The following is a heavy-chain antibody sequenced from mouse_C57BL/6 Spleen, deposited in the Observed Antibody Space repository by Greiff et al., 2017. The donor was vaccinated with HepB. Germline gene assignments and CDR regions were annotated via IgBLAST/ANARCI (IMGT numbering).Heavy chain of an antibody. J-gene: IGHJ4*01. D-gene: IGHD2-1*01. CDR3: ARGGDYGNPLDY. V-gene: IGHV1-26*01. Sequence: EVQLQQSGPELVKPGASVKISCKASGYTFTDYYMNWVKQSHGKSLEWIGDINPNNGGTSYNQKFKGKATLTVDESSSTAYMALRSLTSEDSAVYYCARGGDYGNPLDYWGQGTSVTVSS. CDR1: GYTFTDYY. CDR2: INPNNGGT.